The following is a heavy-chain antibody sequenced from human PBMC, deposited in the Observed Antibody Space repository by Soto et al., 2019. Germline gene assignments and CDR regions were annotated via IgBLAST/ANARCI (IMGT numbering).Heavy chain of an antibody. Sequence: TSVKVSCKASGYTFTSYYMHWVRQAPGQGLEWMGIINPSGGSTSYAQKFQGRVTMTRDTSTSTVYMELSSLRSEDTAVYYCARDLRNFIVVVPAARWGGGMDVWGQGTTVTVSS. CDR2: INPSGGST. CDR3: ARDLRNFIVVVPAARWGGGMDV. D-gene: IGHD2-2*01. CDR1: GYTFTSYY. V-gene: IGHV1-46*01. J-gene: IGHJ6*02.